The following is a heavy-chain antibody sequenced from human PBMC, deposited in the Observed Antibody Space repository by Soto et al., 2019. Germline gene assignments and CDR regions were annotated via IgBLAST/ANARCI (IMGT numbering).Heavy chain of an antibody. CDR1: GFMFGSYW. J-gene: IGHJ4*02. V-gene: IGHV3-7*03. CDR2: IKRDGSEK. CDR3: ARVRANDYEIDY. D-gene: IGHD4-17*01. Sequence: EVQLVESGGGLVQPGGSLRLSCAASGFMFGSYWMTLFRHAPGKGLEWVANIKRDGSEKFYVDSVKGRFTISRDKADNALFLHMNSLRAEDTAIYYCARVRANDYEIDYWGQGALVTVS.